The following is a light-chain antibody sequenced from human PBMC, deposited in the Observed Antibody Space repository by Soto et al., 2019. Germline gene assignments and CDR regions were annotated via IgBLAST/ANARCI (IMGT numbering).Light chain of an antibody. CDR2: GNS. Sequence: QSVLTQPPSVSGAPGQRVTISCTGSSSNIGAGYDVHWYQQLPGTAPKLLIYGNSNRPSGVPDRFSGSKSGTSASLAITGLQAXXEXDXYCQSXDSSLSGVVFGGGTKLTVL. V-gene: IGLV1-40*01. CDR1: SSNIGAGYD. J-gene: IGLJ2*01. CDR3: QSXDSSLSGVV.